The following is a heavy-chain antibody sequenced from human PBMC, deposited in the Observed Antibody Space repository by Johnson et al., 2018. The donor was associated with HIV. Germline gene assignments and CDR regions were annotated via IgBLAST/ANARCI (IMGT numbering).Heavy chain of an antibody. D-gene: IGHD4-17*01. V-gene: IGHV3-20*04. CDR1: GFTFDDYG. CDR3: AKNRDYGDGDGFDM. J-gene: IGHJ3*02. Sequence: EVQLVESGGGVVRPGGSLRLSCAASGFTFDDYGVSWVRQAPGKGLEWVSGINWNGGSTGYADSVKGRFTISRDNAKKSLYLQMKSLRDEDTALYYCAKNRDYGDGDGFDMWGQGTMVTVSS. CDR2: INWNGGST.